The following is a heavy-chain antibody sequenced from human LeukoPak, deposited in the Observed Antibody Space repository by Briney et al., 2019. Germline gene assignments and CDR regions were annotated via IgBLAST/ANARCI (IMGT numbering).Heavy chain of an antibody. CDR2: IRYDGSNK. V-gene: IGHV3-30*02. CDR1: GFTFSSYG. D-gene: IGHD3-22*01. CDR3: ARGPPRSSGYYSLDY. Sequence: GGSLRLSCAASGFTFSSYGMHWVRQAPGKGLEWVAFIRYDGSNKYYADSVKGRFTISRENAKNSLYLQMNSLRAGDTAVYYCARGPPRSSGYYSLDYWGQGTLVTVSS. J-gene: IGHJ4*02.